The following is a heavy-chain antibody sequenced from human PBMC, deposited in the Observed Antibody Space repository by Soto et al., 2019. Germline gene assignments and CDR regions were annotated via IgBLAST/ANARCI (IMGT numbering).Heavy chain of an antibody. V-gene: IGHV5-10-1*01. CDR2: IDPSDSYT. CDR1: GDSFTSYW. CDR3: ARLLRSGSYYSRVRDYCYYYGMDV. Sequence: GEPKKICCKGSGDSFTSYWISWVRQMPGKGLEWMGRIDPSDSYTNYSPSFQGHVTISADKSISTAYLQWSSLKASDTAMYYCARLLRSGSYYSRVRDYCYYYGMDVWGQGTTVTVSS. D-gene: IGHD3-10*01. J-gene: IGHJ6*02.